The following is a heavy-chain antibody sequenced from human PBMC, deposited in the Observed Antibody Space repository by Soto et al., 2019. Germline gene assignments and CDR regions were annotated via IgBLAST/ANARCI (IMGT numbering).Heavy chain of an antibody. CDR2: SRNKANNYAT. CDR3: VRDGGIAARHYYGMDV. Sequence: GGSLRLSCATSAFTFSAHHMVWVRQAPGKGPECVGRSRNKANNYATEYAASVKGRFTISRDDSKNSLYLQMNSLRTEDTAVYYCVRDGGIAARHYYGMDVWGRGTTVTVSS. V-gene: IGHV3-72*01. J-gene: IGHJ6*02. D-gene: IGHD6-6*01. CDR1: AFTFSAHH.